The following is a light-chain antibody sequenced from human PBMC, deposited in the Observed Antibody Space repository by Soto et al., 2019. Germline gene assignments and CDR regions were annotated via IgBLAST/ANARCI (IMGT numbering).Light chain of an antibody. V-gene: IGKV3-15*01. CDR3: QQYNHWPLS. Sequence: EVVMTQSPATLSVSPGERATLSCRASESVSRNLAWYQQKPGQAPRLLIYDASTRATGIPDRFSGGGSGTEFTLTISSLQSEDFVVYYCQQYNHWPLSFGVGTKVDIK. CDR1: ESVSRN. CDR2: DAS. J-gene: IGKJ4*01.